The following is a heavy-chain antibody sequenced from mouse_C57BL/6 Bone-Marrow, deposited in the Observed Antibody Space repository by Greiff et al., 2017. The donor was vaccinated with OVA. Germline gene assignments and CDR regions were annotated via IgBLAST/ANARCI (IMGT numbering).Heavy chain of an antibody. J-gene: IGHJ2*01. V-gene: IGHV1-64*01. CDR3: ARGGTTVVGGYLDY. D-gene: IGHD1-1*01. CDR1: GYTFTSYW. Sequence: VQLQQPGAELVKPGASVKLSCKASGYTFTSYWMHWVKQRPGQGLEWIGMIHPNSGSTNYNEKFKSKATLTVDKSSSTAYMQLSSLTSEDSAVYYCARGGTTVVGGYLDYWGQGTTLTVSS. CDR2: IHPNSGST.